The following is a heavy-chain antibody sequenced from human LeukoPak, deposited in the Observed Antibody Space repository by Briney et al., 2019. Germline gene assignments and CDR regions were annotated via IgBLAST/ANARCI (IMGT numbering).Heavy chain of an antibody. CDR2: IYHSGST. CDR3: AREGLGVGLDY. Sequence: SETLSLTCTVSGYSISSGYYWGWIRQPPGKGLEWIGSIYHSGSTYYNSSLKSRVTISVDTSKNQFSLKLSSVTAADTAVYYCAREGLGVGLDYWGQGTLVTVSS. J-gene: IGHJ4*02. D-gene: IGHD3-3*01. V-gene: IGHV4-38-2*02. CDR1: GYSISSGYY.